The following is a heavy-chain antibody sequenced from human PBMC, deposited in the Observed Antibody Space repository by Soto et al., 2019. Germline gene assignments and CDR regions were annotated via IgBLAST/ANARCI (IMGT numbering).Heavy chain of an antibody. CDR3: TGYGHYYYYGMDV. CDR1: GGSISSSSYY. J-gene: IGHJ6*02. CDR2: IYYSGST. D-gene: IGHD3-16*01. Sequence: ETLSLTCTVSGGSISSSSYYWGWIRQPPGKGLEWIGSIYYSGSTYYNPSLKSRVTISVDTSKNQFSLKLSSVTAADTAVYYCTGYGHYYYYGMDVWGQGTTVTVSS. V-gene: IGHV4-39*01.